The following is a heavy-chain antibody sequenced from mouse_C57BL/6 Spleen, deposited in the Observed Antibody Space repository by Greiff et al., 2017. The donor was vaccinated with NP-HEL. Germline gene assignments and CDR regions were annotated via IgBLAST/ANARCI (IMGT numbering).Heavy chain of an antibody. CDR3: ARSRLGYYFDY. Sequence: EVQLQQSGPELVKPGASVKISCKASGYTFTDYYMNWVKQSHGKSLEWIGDINPNNGGTSYNQKFKGKATLTVDKSSSTAYMELRSLTSEDSAVYYCARSRLGYYFDYWGQGTTLTVSS. CDR1: GYTFTDYY. CDR2: INPNNGGT. V-gene: IGHV1-26*01. D-gene: IGHD3-2*02. J-gene: IGHJ2*01.